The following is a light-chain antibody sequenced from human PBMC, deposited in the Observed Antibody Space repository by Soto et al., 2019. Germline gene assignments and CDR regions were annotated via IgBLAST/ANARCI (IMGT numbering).Light chain of an antibody. CDR3: QQYNSYSWT. CDR2: KAS. CDR1: QSISSW. Sequence: DIQMTQSPSTLSASVGDRVTITCRASQSISSWLAWYQQKPGKAPKLLISKASTLESGVPSRFSGSGSGTVFTLTISSLQPDDFATYYCQQYNSYSWTFGQGTKVEIK. J-gene: IGKJ1*01. V-gene: IGKV1-5*03.